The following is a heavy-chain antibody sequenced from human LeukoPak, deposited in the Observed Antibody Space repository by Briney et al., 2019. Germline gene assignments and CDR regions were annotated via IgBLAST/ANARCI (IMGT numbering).Heavy chain of an antibody. J-gene: IGHJ4*02. CDR2: ISGRGDKT. V-gene: IGHV3-23*01. Sequence: GGSLRLSCAVSGITLSNYGMSWVRQAPGKGLEWVSGISGRGDKTYYADSVKGRFTISRDNSKNTLRLQMNSLRDEDTAIYYCAKRVQNNAGPFHCWGQGTLASVTS. CDR3: AKRVQNNAGPFHC. D-gene: IGHD1-14*01. CDR1: GITLSNYG.